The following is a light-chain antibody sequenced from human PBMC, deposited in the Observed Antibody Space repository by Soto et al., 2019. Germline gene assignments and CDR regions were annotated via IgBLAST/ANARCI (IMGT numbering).Light chain of an antibody. J-gene: IGKJ3*01. CDR2: GAT. V-gene: IGKV3-20*01. CDR1: QSVAGNY. Sequence: IVLTQSPGTLSLSPGDRATLSCGASQSVAGNYLAWYQQRPGQAPSLLNYGATTRASDSPDRFSGRGSGTDFTITTSRLETEYYAVYYCQQYSTSYTFGPGTTVDI. CDR3: QQYSTSYT.